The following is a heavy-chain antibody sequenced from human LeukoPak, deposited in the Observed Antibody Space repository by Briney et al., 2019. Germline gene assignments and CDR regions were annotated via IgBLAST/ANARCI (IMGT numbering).Heavy chain of an antibody. J-gene: IGHJ4*02. CDR3: ARYRLGYCSSTNCPMDY. CDR1: GGTFSSYA. CDR2: IIPIFGTA. V-gene: IGHV1-69*01. D-gene: IGHD2-2*01. Sequence: ASVKVSCKASGGTFSSYAISWVRQAPGQGLEWMGGIIPIFGTANYAQKFQGRVTITADESTSTAYMELSSLRSEDTAVYYCARYRLGYCSSTNCPMDYWGQGTLVTVSS.